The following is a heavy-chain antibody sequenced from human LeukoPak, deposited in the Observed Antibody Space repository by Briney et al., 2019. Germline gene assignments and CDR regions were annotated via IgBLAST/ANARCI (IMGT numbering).Heavy chain of an antibody. CDR2: ISSSSSTI. CDR3: ARGSTYYDSSGQVPFDY. Sequence: GGSLRLSCAASGFTFSSYSMNWVRQAPGKGLEWVSSISSSSSTIYYADSVKGRFTISRDNAKNSLYLQMNSLRAEDTAVYYCARGSTYYDSSGQVPFDYWGQGTLVTVSS. D-gene: IGHD3-22*01. CDR1: GFTFSSYS. V-gene: IGHV3-48*01. J-gene: IGHJ4*02.